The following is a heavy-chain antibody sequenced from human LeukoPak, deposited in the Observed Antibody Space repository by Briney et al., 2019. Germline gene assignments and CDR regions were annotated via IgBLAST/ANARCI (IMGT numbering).Heavy chain of an antibody. CDR2: ISPSGGST. CDR3: ARANSVRDEAWWFNH. CDR1: GYTFTINY. V-gene: IGHV1-46*01. Sequence: ASVKVSCKAFGYTFTINYMHWVRQAPGQGPEWMGGISPSGGSTTYAQKFQGRVTLTRDMSTSTDYLELSSLRSEDTAVYYCARANSVRDEAWWFNHCGQGTLVTVSS. D-gene: IGHD5-24*01. J-gene: IGHJ5*02.